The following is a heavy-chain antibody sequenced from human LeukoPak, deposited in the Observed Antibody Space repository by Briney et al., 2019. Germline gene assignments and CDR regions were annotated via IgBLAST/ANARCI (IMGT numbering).Heavy chain of an antibody. J-gene: IGHJ6*02. CDR3: ARVRLSGEIAYYYYYGMDV. Sequence: GASMKVSCKASGYTFTSYGISWVRQAPGQGLEWMGWISAYNGNTNYAQKLQGRVTMTTDTSTSTAYMELRSLRPDDTAVYYCARVRLSGEIAYYYYYGMDVWGQGTTVTVSS. D-gene: IGHD3-10*02. V-gene: IGHV1-18*01. CDR2: ISAYNGNT. CDR1: GYTFTSYG.